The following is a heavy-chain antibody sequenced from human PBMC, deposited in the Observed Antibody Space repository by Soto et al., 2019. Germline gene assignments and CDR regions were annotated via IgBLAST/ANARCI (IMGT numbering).Heavy chain of an antibody. CDR1: GGTFSSYA. CDR3: ARGKSIVVVVAATPWYGMDV. J-gene: IGHJ6*02. D-gene: IGHD2-15*01. V-gene: IGHV1-69*12. CDR2: IIPIFGTA. Sequence: QVQLVQSGAEVKKPGSSVKVSCKASGGTFSSYAISWVRQAPGQGLEWMGGIIPIFGTANYAQKFQGRVTITADEATSTAYMEQSSLGSEDTAVYYCARGKSIVVVVAATPWYGMDVWGQGTTVTVSS.